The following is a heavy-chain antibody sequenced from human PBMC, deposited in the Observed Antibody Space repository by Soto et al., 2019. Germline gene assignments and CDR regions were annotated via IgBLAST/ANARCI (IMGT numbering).Heavy chain of an antibody. V-gene: IGHV1-8*01. CDR3: ARMASFGTLTWFAP. CDR1: GYTFTNYD. D-gene: IGHD3-16*01. Sequence: QVQLVQSGAEIRKPGASVRVSCKASGYTFTNYDVNWVRQAPGQGLEWMGWLSGGSGDTGYAQKLQGRVTMTRTTSIGTAYMELSSLRSGDTVIYYCARMASFGTLTWFAPWGQGTLVTVSS. J-gene: IGHJ5*02. CDR2: LSGGSGDT.